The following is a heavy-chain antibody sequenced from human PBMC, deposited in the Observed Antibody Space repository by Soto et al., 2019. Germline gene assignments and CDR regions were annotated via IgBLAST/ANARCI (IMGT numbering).Heavy chain of an antibody. CDR3: ARGTSNYFGSPWFDS. J-gene: IGHJ5*01. CDR1: GDSISSSGSS. Sequence: QLLLQEAGSGLVKPSQTLSLSCGVSGDSISSSGSSWNWIRQPPGKDLEWIGYIHHAGGTLSRPSLDSRVTISRDRSKNQFSLRLTAVTAADTAVYYCARGTSNYFGSPWFDSWGPGILVTVSA. V-gene: IGHV4-30-2*01. CDR2: IHHAGGT. D-gene: IGHD3-10*01.